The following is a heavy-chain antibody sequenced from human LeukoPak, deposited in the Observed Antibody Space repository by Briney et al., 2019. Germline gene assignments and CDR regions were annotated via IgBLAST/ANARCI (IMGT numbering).Heavy chain of an antibody. CDR1: GYSFTSYW. V-gene: IGHV5-10-1*01. D-gene: IGHD3-10*01. CDR3: ARQTMVRGVIMTIDY. Sequence: GESLRISCKGSGYSFTSYWISWVRQMPGRGLEWMGRIDPSDSYTNYSPSFQGHVTISADKSISTAYLQWSSLKASDTAMYYCARQTMVRGVIMTIDYWGQGTLVTVSS. CDR2: IDPSDSYT. J-gene: IGHJ4*02.